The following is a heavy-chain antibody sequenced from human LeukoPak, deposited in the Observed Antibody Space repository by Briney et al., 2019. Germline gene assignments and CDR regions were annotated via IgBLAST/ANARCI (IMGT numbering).Heavy chain of an antibody. J-gene: IGHJ4*02. V-gene: IGHV3-21*01. D-gene: IGHD1-26*01. CDR2: ISTGSSYK. Sequence: GGSLRLSCAASGFTFSRYSMNWVRQAPGKGLEWASSISTGSSYKYYADSVKGRFAISRDNAKNSLYLQMNSLRAEDTAVYYCARDPGVGATTNFDYWGQGTLVTVSP. CDR3: ARDPGVGATTNFDY. CDR1: GFTFSRYS.